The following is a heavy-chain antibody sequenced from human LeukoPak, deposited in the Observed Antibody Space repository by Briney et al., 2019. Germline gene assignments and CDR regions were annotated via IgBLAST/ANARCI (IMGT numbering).Heavy chain of an antibody. CDR2: IYYSGST. V-gene: IGHV4-39*01. D-gene: IGHD5-12*01. J-gene: IGHJ4*02. CDR3: ARRHVDIVATEKLDY. Sequence: PSETLSLTCTVSGGSISSSSYYWGWIRPPPGKGLEWIGGIYYSGSTYYNPSLKSRVTISVDTSKDQFSLKLSSVTAADTAVYYCARRHVDIVATEKLDYWGQGTLVTVSS. CDR1: GGSISSSSYY.